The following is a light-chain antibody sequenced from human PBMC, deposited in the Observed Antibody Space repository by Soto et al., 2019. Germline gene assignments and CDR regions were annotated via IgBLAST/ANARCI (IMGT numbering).Light chain of an antibody. CDR3: QQRSNWPRIT. Sequence: EIVLTQSPGTLSLSPGERATLSCRASQSVSSSYLAWYQQKPGQAPRLLIYGASSRATGTPDRFSGSGSGTDFTLTIRSLEPEDFAVYYCQQRSNWPRITFGQGTRLEIK. J-gene: IGKJ5*01. CDR2: GAS. V-gene: IGKV3D-20*02. CDR1: QSVSSSY.